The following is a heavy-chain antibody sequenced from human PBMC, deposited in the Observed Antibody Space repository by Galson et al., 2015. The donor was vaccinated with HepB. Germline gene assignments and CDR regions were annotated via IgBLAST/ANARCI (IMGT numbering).Heavy chain of an antibody. CDR2: ITSSSSNI. CDR3: ARGAYITRGYRCYDLDY. J-gene: IGHJ4*02. V-gene: IGHV3-21*01. D-gene: IGHD5-12*01. Sequence: SLRLSCAASGFTFSRYSMNWVRQAPGKGLEWVSSITSSSSNIYYADSVKGRFTISRDNAKNSLYLQMNSLRAGDTAVYYCARGAYITRGYRCYDLDYWGQGTVATVSS. CDR1: GFTFSRYS.